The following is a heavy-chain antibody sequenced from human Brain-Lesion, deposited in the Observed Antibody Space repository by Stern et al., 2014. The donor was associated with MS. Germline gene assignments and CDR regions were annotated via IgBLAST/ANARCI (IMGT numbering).Heavy chain of an antibody. CDR1: GFIFSDYY. Sequence: VHLVESGGTLVKPGGSLRLSCAASGFIFSDYYMNWIRPAPGQGLGWVSYISTTASTIYYADSVKGRFTISRDNTKNSLFLQMSSLRADDTAVYYCAISSSRYYFDSWGLGTLVTVSS. D-gene: IGHD2-2*01. J-gene: IGHJ4*02. CDR3: AISSSRYYFDS. V-gene: IGHV3-11*01. CDR2: ISTTASTI.